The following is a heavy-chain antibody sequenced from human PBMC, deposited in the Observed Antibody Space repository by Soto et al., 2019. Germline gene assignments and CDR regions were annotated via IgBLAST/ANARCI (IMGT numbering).Heavy chain of an antibody. D-gene: IGHD2-15*01. CDR1: GVSLTTNNW. Sequence: QVQLQESGPRLVKPSETLSLTCAVSGVSLTTNNWWTWVRQAPGKGLEWVGEIYQTGNTNYNPSLNSRVIASLDKSKNQFFLKLTSVTAADTAIYYCARGGYCSGGSCSGWFDSWGQGTLVTVSS. CDR3: ARGGYCSGGSCSGWFDS. J-gene: IGHJ5*01. V-gene: IGHV4-4*02. CDR2: IYQTGNT.